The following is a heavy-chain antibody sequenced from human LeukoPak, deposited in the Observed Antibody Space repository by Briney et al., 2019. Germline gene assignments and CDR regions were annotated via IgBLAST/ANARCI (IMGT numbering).Heavy chain of an antibody. J-gene: IGHJ6*02. CDR1: GFAVSSNY. Sequence: GGSLRLSCAASGFAVSSNYMSWVRQAPGKGLEWVSVIYSGGSTYYADSVKGRFTISRDNSKNTLYLQMNSLRAEDTAVYYCASQWLPYYYGMDVWGQGTTVTVSS. V-gene: IGHV3-53*01. D-gene: IGHD6-19*01. CDR3: ASQWLPYYYGMDV. CDR2: IYSGGST.